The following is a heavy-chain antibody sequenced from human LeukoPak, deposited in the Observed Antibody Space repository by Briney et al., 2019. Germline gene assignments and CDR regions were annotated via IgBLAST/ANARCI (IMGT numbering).Heavy chain of an antibody. Sequence: SETLSLTCTVSGGSISSGDYYWSWLRQPPGKGLEWIGYIYYSGSTYYNPSLKSRVTISVDTSKNQFSLKLSSVTAADTAVYYCARGERVVTLYEYYYYMDVWGKGTTVTVSS. CDR3: ARGERVVTLYEYYYYMDV. D-gene: IGHD4-23*01. CDR2: IYYSGST. CDR1: GGSISSGDYY. J-gene: IGHJ6*03. V-gene: IGHV4-30-4*02.